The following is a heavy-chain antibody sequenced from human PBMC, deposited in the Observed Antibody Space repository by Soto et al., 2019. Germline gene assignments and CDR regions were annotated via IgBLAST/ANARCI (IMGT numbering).Heavy chain of an antibody. Sequence: QVQLVESGGGVVQPGRSLRLSCAASGFTFSSYAMHWVRQAPGKGLEWVAVISYDGSNKYYADSVNGRFTISRDNSKNTLYLQMNSLRAEDTAVYYCARDMGLWFGALVYWGQGTLVTVSS. CDR1: GFTFSSYA. CDR2: ISYDGSNK. CDR3: ARDMGLWFGALVY. J-gene: IGHJ4*02. D-gene: IGHD3-10*01. V-gene: IGHV3-30-3*01.